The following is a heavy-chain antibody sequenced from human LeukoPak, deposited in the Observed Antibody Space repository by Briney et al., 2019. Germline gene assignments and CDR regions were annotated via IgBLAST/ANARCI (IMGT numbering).Heavy chain of an antibody. D-gene: IGHD4-11*01. CDR1: GYTFTGYY. J-gene: IGHJ3*02. CDR2: INPNSGGT. V-gene: IGHV1-2*06. Sequence: ASVKVSCKASGYTFTGYYMHWGRQAPGRWLEWMGRINPNSGGTNYAQKFQGRVTMTRDTSISTAYMELSRLRSDDTAVYYCARGTRYSAFDIWGQGTMVTVSS. CDR3: ARGTRYSAFDI.